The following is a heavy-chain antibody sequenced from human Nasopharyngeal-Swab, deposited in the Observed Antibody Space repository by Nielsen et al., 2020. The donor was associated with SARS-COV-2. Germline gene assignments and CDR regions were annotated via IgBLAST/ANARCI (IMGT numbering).Heavy chain of an antibody. Sequence: SETLSLTCTVSGGSISSGGYYWSWIRQHPGKGLEWIGYIYYSGSTYYNPSLKSRVTISVDKSKNQFSLKLSSVTAADTAVYYCARTEWELLVYYYMDVWGKGTTVTVSS. CDR3: ARTEWELLVYYYMDV. CDR1: GGSISSGGYY. D-gene: IGHD1-26*01. CDR2: IYYSGST. V-gene: IGHV4-31*03. J-gene: IGHJ6*03.